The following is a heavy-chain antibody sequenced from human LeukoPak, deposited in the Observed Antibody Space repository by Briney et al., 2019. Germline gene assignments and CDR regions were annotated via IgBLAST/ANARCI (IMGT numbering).Heavy chain of an antibody. Sequence: ASVKVSCKASGYTFTSYGISWVRQAPGQGLEWMGWISAYNGNTYYTQEVQGRVTMTTDTSTNTAYMELRSLRSDDTAVYYCARRGLRYNYDFDNWGPGTLVTVSS. CDR3: ARRGLRYNYDFDN. D-gene: IGHD5-18*01. CDR2: ISAYNGNT. J-gene: IGHJ4*02. V-gene: IGHV1-18*01. CDR1: GYTFTSYG.